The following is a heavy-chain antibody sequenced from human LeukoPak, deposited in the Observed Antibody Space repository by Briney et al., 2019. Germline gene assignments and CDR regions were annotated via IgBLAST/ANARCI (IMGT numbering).Heavy chain of an antibody. V-gene: IGHV4-38-2*02. CDR1: GYSINSGFY. D-gene: IGHD3-16*01. CDR3: ARGVGLTQGGAFDF. Sequence: PSETLSLICTVSGYSINSGFYWGWIRQPPGKGLEWIGSIYHSGSTHYKSSLKSRVTISVDTSKNQLSLKLTSVTAADTAVYYCARGVGLTQGGAFDFWGQGTLVTVSS. CDR2: IYHSGST. J-gene: IGHJ4*02.